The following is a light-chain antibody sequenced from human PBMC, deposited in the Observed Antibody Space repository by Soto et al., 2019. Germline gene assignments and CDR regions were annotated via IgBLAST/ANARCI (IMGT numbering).Light chain of an antibody. V-gene: IGLV2-14*01. CDR3: STYTNINTRACV. J-gene: IGLJ1*01. Sequence: QSALTQPASVSGSPGQSITISCTGTSGDIGSYNRVSWYQQHPGKAPKLIIYEVTDRPSGVSNRFSGSKSGNMASLTISGLQAEDDAEYYCSTYTNINTRACVFGSGTKLTVL. CDR2: EVT. CDR1: SGDIGSYNR.